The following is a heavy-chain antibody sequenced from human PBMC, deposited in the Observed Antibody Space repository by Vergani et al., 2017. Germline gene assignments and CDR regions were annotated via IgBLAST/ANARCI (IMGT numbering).Heavy chain of an antibody. J-gene: IGHJ6*04. D-gene: IGHD3-10*01. CDR1: GTSLSTGSFY. V-gene: IGHV4-61*02. CDR2: VYISGST. Sequence: QVLLQESCPGLVKPSQTLSLTCSVSGTSLSTGSFYWTWIRPPAGKGLEWIGRVYISGSTDYAPSLRSRVTMSTDTSKNVFTLSLTSVTAADTAVYYCERELCKYYGGGPLDVWGKGTTVTVSS. CDR3: ERELCKYYGGGPLDV.